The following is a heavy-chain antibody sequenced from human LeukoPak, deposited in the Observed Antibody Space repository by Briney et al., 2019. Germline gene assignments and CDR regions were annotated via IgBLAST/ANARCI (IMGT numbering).Heavy chain of an antibody. D-gene: IGHD3-10*01. CDR2: MNPNSGNT. CDR3: ARSKELLWFENVY. V-gene: IGHV1-8*01. CDR1: RYTFTSYD. Sequence: ASVKVSCKASRYTFTSYDINWVRQATGQGLEWMGWMNPNSGNTGYAQKFQGRVTMTRNTSISTAYMELSSLRSEDTAVYYCARSKELLWFENVYWGQGTLVTVSS. J-gene: IGHJ4*02.